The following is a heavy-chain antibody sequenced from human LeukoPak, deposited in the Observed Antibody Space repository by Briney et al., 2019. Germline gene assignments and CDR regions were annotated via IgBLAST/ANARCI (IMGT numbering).Heavy chain of an antibody. CDR2: IYYSGST. V-gene: IGHV4-59*08. D-gene: IGHD1-1*01. CDR1: VGSISSYN. CDR3: ARTTTLADSLYYFDY. J-gene: IGHJ4*02. Sequence: SETLSLSSTVSVGSISSYNWCWIRQPPGRVLEVIGYIYYSGSTNYNPSLKSRVTISVDTSKNQFSLKLSSVTAADTAVYYCARTTTLADSLYYFDYWGQGTLVTVSS.